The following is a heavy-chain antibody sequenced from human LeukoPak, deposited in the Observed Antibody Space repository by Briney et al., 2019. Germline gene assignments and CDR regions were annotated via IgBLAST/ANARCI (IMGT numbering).Heavy chain of an antibody. CDR2: IYYSVST. CDR3: ARGPDVVPSATHCFDP. Sequence: SETLSHTLPVSVCTIISRSYHWGWMRRPPGKAREGIGIIYYSVSTYYTPSLKSRVTISVDTSKNQFSLKLNCVTAADTAVYYCARGPDVVPSATHCFDPWGQRTLVTVSS. V-gene: IGHV4-39*07. D-gene: IGHD2-2*01. J-gene: IGHJ5*02. CDR1: VCTIISRSYH.